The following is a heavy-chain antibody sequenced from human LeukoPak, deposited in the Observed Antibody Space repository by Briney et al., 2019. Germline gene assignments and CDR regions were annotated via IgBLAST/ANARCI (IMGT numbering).Heavy chain of an antibody. V-gene: IGHV3-7*01. Sequence: GGSLRLSCAASGFSLSGYWMSWVRQAPGKGLEWVARLHADGIEKYYVDSVKGRFTNSRDNAKNYLYVQMNSLRVEDTAVYYCARGGYSFDYLGQGTLVTVSS. D-gene: IGHD5-12*01. CDR3: ARGGYSFDY. CDR1: GFSLSGYW. J-gene: IGHJ4*02. CDR2: LHADGIEK.